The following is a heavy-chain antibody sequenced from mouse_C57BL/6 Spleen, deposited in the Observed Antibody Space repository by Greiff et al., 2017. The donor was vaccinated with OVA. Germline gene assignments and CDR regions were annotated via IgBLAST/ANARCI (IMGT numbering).Heavy chain of an antibody. Sequence: LVESGAELVKPGASVKISCKASGYAFSSYWMNWVKQRPGKGLEGIGQIYPGDGDTNYNGKFKGKATLTADKSSSTAYMQLSSLTSEDSAVYFCARSGDGYSYFDYWGQGTTLTVSS. V-gene: IGHV1-80*01. J-gene: IGHJ2*01. CDR1: GYAFSSYW. CDR2: IYPGDGDT. D-gene: IGHD2-3*01. CDR3: ARSGDGYSYFDY.